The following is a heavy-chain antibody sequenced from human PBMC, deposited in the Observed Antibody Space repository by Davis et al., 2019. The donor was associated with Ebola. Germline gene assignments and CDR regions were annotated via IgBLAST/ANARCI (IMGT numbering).Heavy chain of an antibody. CDR1: GFTFDDYA. Sequence: RLSCAASGFTFDDYAMHWVRQAPGKGLEWVSGISWNSGSIGYADSVKGRFTISRDNAKNSLYLQMNSLRAEDTALYYCAKEITARFGFYYYGMDVWGQGTTVTVSS. CDR3: AKEITARFGFYYYGMDV. J-gene: IGHJ6*02. V-gene: IGHV3-9*01. CDR2: ISWNSGSI. D-gene: IGHD6-6*01.